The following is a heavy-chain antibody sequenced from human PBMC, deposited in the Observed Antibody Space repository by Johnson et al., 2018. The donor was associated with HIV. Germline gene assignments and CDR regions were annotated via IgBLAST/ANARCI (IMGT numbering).Heavy chain of an antibody. V-gene: IGHV3-74*01. Sequence: VQLVESGGGLVQPGGSMRLPCAAPGFTFSSYWMHWVRQAPGKGLVWVSRINSDGSSTSYADSVKGRFTISRDNAKNTLYLQMNRLRAEDTAVYYCTTDHGSPDAFDIWGQGTMVTVSS. CDR2: INSDGSST. CDR1: GFTFSSYW. CDR3: TTDHGSPDAFDI. J-gene: IGHJ3*02. D-gene: IGHD1-14*01.